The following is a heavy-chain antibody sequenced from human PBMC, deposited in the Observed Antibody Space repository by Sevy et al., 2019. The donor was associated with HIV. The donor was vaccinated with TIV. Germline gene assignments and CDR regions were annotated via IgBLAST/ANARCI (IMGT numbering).Heavy chain of an antibody. CDR2: IQFDGSSQ. Sequence: GGSLRLSCAASGFTFSYSGMHWGRQAPGKGLEWLTFIQFDGSSQYYADSVKGRFTILRDNSKNTLYLQMNSLRGDDTAVYYCAKNTAAVGVGGFDYWGQGALVTVSS. V-gene: IGHV3-30*02. J-gene: IGHJ4*02. D-gene: IGHD2-8*01. CDR3: AKNTAAVGVGGFDY. CDR1: GFTFSYSG.